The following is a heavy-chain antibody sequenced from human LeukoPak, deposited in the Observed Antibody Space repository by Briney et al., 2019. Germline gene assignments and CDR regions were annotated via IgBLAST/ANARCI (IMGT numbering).Heavy chain of an antibody. V-gene: IGHV4-39*07. CDR1: GGSISSSSYY. D-gene: IGHD6-13*01. CDR2: IYYSGST. J-gene: IGHJ4*02. Sequence: SETLSLTCTVSGGSISSSSYYWGWIRQPPGKELEWSGSIYYSGSTYYNPSLKSRVTISVDTSKNQFSLKLSSVTAADTAVYYCARSWYSSSWYGSHLFDYWGQGTLVTVSS. CDR3: ARSWYSSSWYGSHLFDY.